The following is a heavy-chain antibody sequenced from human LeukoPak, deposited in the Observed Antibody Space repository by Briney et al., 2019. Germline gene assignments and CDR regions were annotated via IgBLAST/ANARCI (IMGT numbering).Heavy chain of an antibody. D-gene: IGHD2-15*01. CDR2: INTDTGNP. Sequence: ASVKVSCKASGYTFTNYAMNWVRQAPGQGLEWMGWINTDTGNPTYAQGFTRRLVFSLDTSASTAYLQISSLKAEDTAVYYCARTLIGDQYQLLHNWFDPWGQGTLVTVSS. CDR1: GYTFTNYA. J-gene: IGHJ5*02. V-gene: IGHV7-4-1*02. CDR3: ARTLIGDQYQLLHNWFDP.